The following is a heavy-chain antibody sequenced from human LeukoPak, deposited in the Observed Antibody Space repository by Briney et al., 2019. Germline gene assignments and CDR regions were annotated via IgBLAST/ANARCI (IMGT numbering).Heavy chain of an antibody. Sequence: GGSLRLSCAASGFTFSSYSMNWVRQAPGKGLEWVSSISSSSSYTYYADSVKGRFTICRDNAKNSLYLQMNSLRAEDTAVYYCARSPTAMAHFDYWGQGTLVTVSS. V-gene: IGHV3-21*01. CDR3: ARSPTAMAHFDY. CDR1: GFTFSSYS. J-gene: IGHJ4*02. D-gene: IGHD5-18*01. CDR2: ISSSSSYT.